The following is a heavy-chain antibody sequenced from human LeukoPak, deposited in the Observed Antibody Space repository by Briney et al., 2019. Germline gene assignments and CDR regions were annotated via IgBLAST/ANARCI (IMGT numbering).Heavy chain of an antibody. D-gene: IGHD1-26*01. CDR1: GGSISSSSYY. CDR2: IYYSGST. V-gene: IGHV4-39*02. J-gene: IGHJ3*02. Sequence: SETLSFTCTVSGGSISSSSYYWGWIRQPPGKGLEWIGSIYYSGSTYYNPSLKSRVTISVDTSKNQFSLKLSSVTAADTAVYYCAREWWELLAFDIWGQGTMVTVSS. CDR3: AREWWELLAFDI.